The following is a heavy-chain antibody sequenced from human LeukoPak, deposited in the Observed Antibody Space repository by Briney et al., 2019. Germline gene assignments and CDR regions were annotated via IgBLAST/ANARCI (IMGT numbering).Heavy chain of an antibody. Sequence: GGSLRLSCAASGFTFSSYAMHWVRQAPGKGLEWVAVISYDGSSKYYADSVRGRFTISRDNSKNTLYLQMNSLRAEDTAVYYCARDRSSYEYYFDYWGQGTLVTVSS. V-gene: IGHV3-30-3*01. J-gene: IGHJ4*02. CDR1: GFTFSSYA. CDR2: ISYDGSSK. D-gene: IGHD5-12*01. CDR3: ARDRSSYEYYFDY.